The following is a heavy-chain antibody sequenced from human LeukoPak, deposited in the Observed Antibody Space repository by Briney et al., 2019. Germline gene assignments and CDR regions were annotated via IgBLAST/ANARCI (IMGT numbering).Heavy chain of an antibody. CDR2: ISGSSTST. CDR3: AKRIRRIVVVAAVDFFDY. J-gene: IGHJ4*02. CDR1: GFTFSSYA. Sequence: GGSLRLSCAASGFTFSSYAMSWVRQAPGQGLEWVSLISGSSTSTYYADSVKGRFTISRDNSKNTVYLQMNSLRADDTAIYYCAKRIRRIVVVAAVDFFDYWGQGILVTVSS. D-gene: IGHD2-15*01. V-gene: IGHV3-23*01.